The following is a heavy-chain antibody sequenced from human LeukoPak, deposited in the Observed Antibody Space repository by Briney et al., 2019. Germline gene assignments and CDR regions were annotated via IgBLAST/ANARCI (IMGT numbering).Heavy chain of an antibody. D-gene: IGHD5-24*01. V-gene: IGHV4-59*01. Sequence: PSETLSLTCTVSGGSISSYYWSWIRQPPGKGLEWIGYIYYSGSTNYNPSLKSRVTISVDTSKNQFSLKLSSVTAADAAVYYCARDSLGMATSNWGQGTLVTVSS. J-gene: IGHJ4*02. CDR1: GGSISSYY. CDR2: IYYSGST. CDR3: ARDSLGMATSN.